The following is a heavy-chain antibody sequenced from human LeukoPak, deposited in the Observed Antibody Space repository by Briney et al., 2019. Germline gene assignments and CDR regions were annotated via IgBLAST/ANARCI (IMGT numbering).Heavy chain of an antibody. CDR3: ARLRYFDWLSNDY. D-gene: IGHD3-9*01. CDR1: GFTFSSYS. Sequence: GSLSLSCAASGFTFSSYSMNWVRPAPGKGLEWVANVNQDGSETYSVDSVKGRFTISRDNAKNSLYLQMNSLRAEDTAVYHCARLRYFDWLSNDYWGQGTLVTVSS. J-gene: IGHJ4*02. CDR2: VNQDGSET. V-gene: IGHV3-7*01.